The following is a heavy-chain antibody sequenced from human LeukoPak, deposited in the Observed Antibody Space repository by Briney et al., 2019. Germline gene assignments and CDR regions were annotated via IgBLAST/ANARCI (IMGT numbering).Heavy chain of an antibody. CDR3: ARGLSDSWSYYFDY. J-gene: IGHJ4*02. D-gene: IGHD6-13*01. CDR1: GGLISSYY. Sequence: SETLSLTCTVSGGLISSYYWSWIRQPPGKGLEWIGYIYYSGSTNYNPSLKSRVTISVDTSKNQFSLKLSSVTAADTAVYYCARGLSDSWSYYFDYWGQGTLVTVSS. CDR2: IYYSGST. V-gene: IGHV4-59*01.